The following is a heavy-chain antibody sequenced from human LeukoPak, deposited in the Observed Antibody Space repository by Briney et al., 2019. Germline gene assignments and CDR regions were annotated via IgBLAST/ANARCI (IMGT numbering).Heavy chain of an antibody. CDR2: IYSGGST. Sequence: PGGSLRLSCAASGFTVSSNYMSWVRQAPGKGLEWVSVIYSGGSTYYADSVKGRFTISRDNSKNTLYLQMSSLRAEDTAVYYCASSAAGDLYFDYWGQGTLVTVSS. D-gene: IGHD6-13*01. V-gene: IGHV3-66*01. CDR1: GFTVSSNY. J-gene: IGHJ4*02. CDR3: ASSAAGDLYFDY.